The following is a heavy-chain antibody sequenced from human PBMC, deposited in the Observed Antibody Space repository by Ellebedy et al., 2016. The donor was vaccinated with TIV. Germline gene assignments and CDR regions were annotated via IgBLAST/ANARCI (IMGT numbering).Heavy chain of an antibody. J-gene: IGHJ4*02. CDR3: ARMTGTTGPN. V-gene: IGHV3-21*01. Sequence: GGSLRLXXAASGFTFSSYTMNWVRQAPGKGLEWVSSISGTSNYIYYADSVKGRFTISRDNARNSLHLQMNSLRVEDTAVYYCARMTGTTGPNWGQGTLVTVSS. CDR1: GFTFSSYT. D-gene: IGHD1-7*01. CDR2: ISGTSNYI.